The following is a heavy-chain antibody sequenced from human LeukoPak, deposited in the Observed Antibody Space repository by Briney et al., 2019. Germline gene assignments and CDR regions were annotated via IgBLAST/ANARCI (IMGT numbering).Heavy chain of an antibody. Sequence: PGGSLRLSCAASGFTFSSYWMHWVRQAPGKGLEWVSVIYSGGSTYYADSVKGRFTISRDNSKNTLYLQMNSLRAEDTAVYYCARDPGEAAAGTPLFDYWGQGTLVTVSS. CDR2: IYSGGST. D-gene: IGHD6-13*01. V-gene: IGHV3-66*02. CDR1: GFTFSSYW. J-gene: IGHJ4*02. CDR3: ARDPGEAAAGTPLFDY.